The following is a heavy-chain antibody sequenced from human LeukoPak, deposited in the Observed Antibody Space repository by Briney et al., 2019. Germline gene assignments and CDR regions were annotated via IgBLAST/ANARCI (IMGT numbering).Heavy chain of an antibody. CDR2: IYSSGET. CDR3: ARVHYWTGPTNWFDP. CDR1: GFTFSSYA. J-gene: IGHJ5*02. Sequence: GSLRLSCAASGFTFSSYAMSWVRQPPGKGLEWIGYIYSSGETNYNPSLKSRVTISVDTSKNQFSLKLTSVTAGDTAVYYCARVHYWTGPTNWFDPWGQGTLVTVSS. D-gene: IGHD3/OR15-3a*01. V-gene: IGHV4-59*01.